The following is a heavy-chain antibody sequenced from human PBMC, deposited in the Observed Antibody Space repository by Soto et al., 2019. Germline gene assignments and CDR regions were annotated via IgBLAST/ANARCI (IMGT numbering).Heavy chain of an antibody. CDR3: ARGTVVPAAIQGYYYYGMDV. CDR2: IDPSDSYT. CDR1: GYSFTGYW. D-gene: IGHD2-2*02. Sequence: XECLTSSRKGSGYSFTGYWISWVRQMPGKGREWMGRIDPSDSYTNYSPSFQGHVTISADKSISTAYLQWSSLKASDTAMYYCARGTVVPAAIQGYYYYGMDVWGQGTPVTVSS. J-gene: IGHJ6*02. V-gene: IGHV5-10-1*01.